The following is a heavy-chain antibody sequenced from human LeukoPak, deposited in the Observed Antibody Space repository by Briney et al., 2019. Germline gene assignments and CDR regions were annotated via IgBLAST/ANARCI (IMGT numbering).Heavy chain of an antibody. CDR1: GFTFSSYA. J-gene: IGHJ6*02. V-gene: IGHV3-48*02. Sequence: GGSLRLSCAASGFTFSSYAMSWVRQAPGKGLEWVSHISTSSRIIYYADSVKGRFTISRDDAENSLYLQMNSLRDEDTAVYYCARERAFWGSARSPPYGMDVWGQGTTVTVSS. D-gene: IGHD3-16*01. CDR3: ARERAFWGSARSPPYGMDV. CDR2: ISTSSRII.